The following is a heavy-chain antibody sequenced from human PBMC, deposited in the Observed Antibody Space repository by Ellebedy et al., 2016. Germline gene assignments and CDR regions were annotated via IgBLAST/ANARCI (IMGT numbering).Heavy chain of an antibody. CDR3: ARSITMTTSPVDH. J-gene: IGHJ4*02. CDR1: GFTLTAYG. CDR2: MWYNGKNK. V-gene: IGHV3-33*01. Sequence: GESLKISCAASGFTLTAYGIHWVRQAPGKGLEWVAVMWYNGKNKNYADSVKSRFTVSRDTSKNTVYLQMNSLRAEDTAVYFCARSITMTTSPVDHWGRGVLVTVSS. D-gene: IGHD3-3*01.